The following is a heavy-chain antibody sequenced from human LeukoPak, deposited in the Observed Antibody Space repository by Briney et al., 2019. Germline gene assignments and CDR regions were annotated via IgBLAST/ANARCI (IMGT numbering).Heavy chain of an antibody. CDR3: ARDSSSWSYGMDV. CDR2: ISSSSNYI. V-gene: IGHV3-21*01. Sequence: GGSLRLSCAASGXTFSNYGMNWVRQAPGKGLEWVSSISSSSNYIYYADSVKGRFTISRDNAKNSLYLQMNSLTVEDTAVYYCARDSSSWSYGMDVWGQGTTVTVSS. J-gene: IGHJ6*02. D-gene: IGHD6-13*01. CDR1: GXTFSNYG.